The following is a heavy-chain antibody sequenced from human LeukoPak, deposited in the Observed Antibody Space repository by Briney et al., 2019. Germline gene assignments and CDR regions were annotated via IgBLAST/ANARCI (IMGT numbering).Heavy chain of an antibody. V-gene: IGHV3-7*01. CDR3: ARDRKLVVAAINWFDP. J-gene: IGHJ5*02. Sequence: PGGSLRLSCAASGFTFSSYWMSWVRQAPGKGLEWVANIKQDGSEKYYVDSVKGRFTISRDNAKNSLYLQMNSLRAEDTAVYYCARDRKLVVAAINWFDPWGQGTLVTVSS. CDR2: IKQDGSEK. D-gene: IGHD2-15*01. CDR1: GFTFSSYW.